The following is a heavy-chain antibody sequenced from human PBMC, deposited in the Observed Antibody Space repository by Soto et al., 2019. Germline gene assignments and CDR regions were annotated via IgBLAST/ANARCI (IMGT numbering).Heavy chain of an antibody. V-gene: IGHV4-39*01. CDR1: GASISSGSSY. Sequence: PSETLSLTCTVSGASISSGSSYWGWIRQSPGKGLEWIGTIYYSGTTFYNPSLKSRVTMSVDTSKNQFSVKLSSVTATDTAVYYFARLGASSSNYYDFFGPGFDPWGQGTLVTVSS. CDR2: IYYSGTT. J-gene: IGHJ5*02. CDR3: ARLGASSSNYYDFFGPGFDP. D-gene: IGHD3-3*01.